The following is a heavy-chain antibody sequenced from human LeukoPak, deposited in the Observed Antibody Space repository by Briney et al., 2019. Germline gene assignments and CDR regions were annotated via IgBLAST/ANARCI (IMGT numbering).Heavy chain of an antibody. J-gene: IGHJ4*02. D-gene: IGHD1-1*01. Sequence: SQTVSLTCAVSGDRVSSNSAFWNWISQSPSGGLEWLGRSYYRSKWSNNYASSVKSRITINPDTSKNEFSLQLHSVTPEDTAVYYCASDPGSANEWGPLHSWGQGTLVTVSS. CDR3: ASDPGSANEWGPLHS. CDR1: GDRVSSNSAF. CDR2: SYYRSKWSN. V-gene: IGHV6-1*01.